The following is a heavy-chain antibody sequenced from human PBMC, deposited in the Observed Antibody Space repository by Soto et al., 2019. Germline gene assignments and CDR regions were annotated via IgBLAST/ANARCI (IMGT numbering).Heavy chain of an antibody. CDR2: VKHRGST. CDR3: ARGQNYIWGSYRYTGRYFDY. Sequence: SETLCLTCAVYGGSCSGYYWSWIRHPPGKGLEWIGEVKHRGSTNYNPSLKSRATTSVDTSKNQFSLKLSSVTAADTAVYYCARGQNYIWGSYRYTGRYFDYWGQGTLVTVSS. J-gene: IGHJ4*02. V-gene: IGHV4-34*01. D-gene: IGHD3-16*02. CDR1: GGSCSGYY.